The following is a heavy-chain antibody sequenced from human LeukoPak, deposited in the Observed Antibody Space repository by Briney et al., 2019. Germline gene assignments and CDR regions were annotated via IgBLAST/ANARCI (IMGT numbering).Heavy chain of an antibody. D-gene: IGHD2-2*01. Sequence: ASVKVSCKASGYTFTSYGISWVRQAPGQGLEWMGWISAYNGNTNYAQKLQGRVTMTTDTSTSTAYMELRSLRSDDTAVYYCARDQTGFVVVPAAADAFDIWGQGTMVTVSS. CDR2: ISAYNGNT. CDR3: ARDQTGFVVVPAAADAFDI. V-gene: IGHV1-18*01. J-gene: IGHJ3*02. CDR1: GYTFTSYG.